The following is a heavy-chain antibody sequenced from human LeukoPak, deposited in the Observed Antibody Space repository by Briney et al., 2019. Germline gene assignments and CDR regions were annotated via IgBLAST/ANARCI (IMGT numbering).Heavy chain of an antibody. V-gene: IGHV4-59*08. CDR3: ARHWYSSSWFFDY. J-gene: IGHJ4*02. D-gene: IGHD6-13*01. Sequence: SETLSLTCAVYGGSFSGYYWSWIRQPPGKGLEWIGYIYYSGSTNYNPSLKSRVTISVDTSKNQFSLKLSSVTAADTAVYYCARHWYSSSWFFDYWGQGTLVTVSS. CDR2: IYYSGST. CDR1: GGSFSGYY.